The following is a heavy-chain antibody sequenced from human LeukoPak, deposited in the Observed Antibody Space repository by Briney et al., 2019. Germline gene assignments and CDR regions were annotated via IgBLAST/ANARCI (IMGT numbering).Heavy chain of an antibody. CDR3: ARVPHRNVEYHFDY. CDR1: GYTFTSYG. J-gene: IGHJ4*02. Sequence: ASVTVSCTASGYTFTSYGISWVRQAPGQGLEWMGWISAYNGNTNYAQKLQGRVTMTTDTPTSTAYMELRSLRSDDTAVYYCARVPHRNVEYHFDYWGQGALVTVSS. CDR2: ISAYNGNT. V-gene: IGHV1-18*04. D-gene: IGHD1-1*01.